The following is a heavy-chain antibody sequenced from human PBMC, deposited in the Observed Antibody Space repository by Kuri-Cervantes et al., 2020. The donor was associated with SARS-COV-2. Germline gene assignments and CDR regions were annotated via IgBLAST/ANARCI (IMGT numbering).Heavy chain of an antibody. J-gene: IGHJ4*02. Sequence: SETLSLTCAVSGGSISSGYYWGWIRQPPGKGLEWIGSIYHSGSTYYNPSLKSRVTISVDTSKNQFPLKLSSVTAADTAVYYCARHGYSYGVDYWGQGTLVTVSS. CDR2: IYHSGST. CDR1: GGSISSGYY. D-gene: IGHD5-18*01. V-gene: IGHV4-38-2*01. CDR3: ARHGYSYGVDY.